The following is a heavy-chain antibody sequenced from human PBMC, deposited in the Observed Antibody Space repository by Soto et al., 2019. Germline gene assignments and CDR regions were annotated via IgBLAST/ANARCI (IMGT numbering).Heavy chain of an antibody. CDR1: GGSVSSNSAA. J-gene: IGHJ4*02. D-gene: IGHD5-12*01. V-gene: IGHV6-1*01. Sequence: SQTLSLTCAISGGSVSSNSAAWNWIRQSPSRGLEWLGRTYYRSKWYNDFALSVKSRIAINADTSKNQFSLQLNSVTPEDTAVYYFARNPFRLENGYKSQYYFDYWGLGSLVTVST. CDR3: ARNPFRLENGYKSQYYFDY. CDR2: TYYRSKWYN.